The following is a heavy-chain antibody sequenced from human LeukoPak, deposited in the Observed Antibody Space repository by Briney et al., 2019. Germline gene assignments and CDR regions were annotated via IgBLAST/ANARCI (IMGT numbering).Heavy chain of an antibody. CDR1: GFTFSSYA. D-gene: IGHD3-22*01. CDR2: ISGSGGST. CDR3: AKDRSRDYYDSSGYYYDY. J-gene: IGHJ4*02. Sequence: GGSLRLSCAASGFTFSSYAMSWVRQAPGKGLEWVSAISGSGGSTYYADSVKGRFTISRDNSKNTLYLQMNSLRAEDTAVYYRAKDRSRDYYDSSGYYYDYWGQGTLVTVSS. V-gene: IGHV3-23*01.